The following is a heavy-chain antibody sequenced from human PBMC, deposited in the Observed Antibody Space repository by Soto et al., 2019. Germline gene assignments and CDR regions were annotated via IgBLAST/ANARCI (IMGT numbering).Heavy chain of an antibody. CDR2: IWYDGSNK. Sequence: GGSLRLSCAASGFTFSSYGMHWVRQAPGKGLEWVAVIWYDGSNKYYADSVKGRFTISRDNSKNTLYLQMNSLRAEDTAVYYCARHIKETRPIFGVVIKQGPLFDYWGQGTLVTVSS. CDR3: ARHIKETRPIFGVVIKQGPLFDY. CDR1: GFTFSSYG. V-gene: IGHV3-33*01. D-gene: IGHD3-3*01. J-gene: IGHJ4*02.